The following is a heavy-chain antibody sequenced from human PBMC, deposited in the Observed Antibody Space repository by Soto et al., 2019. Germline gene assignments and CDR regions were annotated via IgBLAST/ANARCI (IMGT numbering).Heavy chain of an antibody. CDR2: IYYSGTT. CDR3: ARLDAIKLSGLSYSYHYIGV. CDR1: GGSLTNYY. J-gene: IGHJ6*03. V-gene: IGHV4-59*08. Sequence: SETLSLTCTVSGGSLTNYYWSWIRQPPGKGLEWNGYIYYSGTTNYNPSLKSRLTMSVDTTSDQFSLALSSVTAADTAVYYCARLDAIKLSGLSYSYHYIGVWGRGTTVTVSS. D-gene: IGHD5-12*01.